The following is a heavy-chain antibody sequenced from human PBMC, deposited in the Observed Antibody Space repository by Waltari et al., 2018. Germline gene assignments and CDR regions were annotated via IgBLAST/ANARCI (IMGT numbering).Heavy chain of an antibody. V-gene: IGHV4-59*01. D-gene: IGHD2-2*01. CDR1: GGSISSYY. J-gene: IGHJ3*02. Sequence: QVQLQESGPGLVKPSETLSLTCTVSGGSISSYYWSWIRPPPGKGLEWIGYIYYSGSTNYNPSLKSRVTISVDTSKNQFSLKLSSVTAADTAVYYCARARSRYCSSTSCQRAAFDIWGQGTMVTVSS. CDR2: IYYSGST. CDR3: ARARSRYCSSTSCQRAAFDI.